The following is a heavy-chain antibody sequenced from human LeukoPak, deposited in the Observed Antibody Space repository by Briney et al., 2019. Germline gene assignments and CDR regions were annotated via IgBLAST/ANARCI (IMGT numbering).Heavy chain of an antibody. J-gene: IGHJ6*02. CDR2: MSYEGDYK. CDR3: AKDRGSRFGELFRYYYYYYGMDV. D-gene: IGHD3-10*01. CDR1: GFGFSNYG. V-gene: IGHV3-30*18. Sequence: PPGGSLRLSCAASGFGFSNYGMHWVRQAPGKGLEWLAVMSYEGDYKYYADSVKGRFTISRDNSQNTVFLQLNSLRAEDTAVYYCAKDRGSRFGELFRYYYYYYGMDVWGQGTTVTVSS.